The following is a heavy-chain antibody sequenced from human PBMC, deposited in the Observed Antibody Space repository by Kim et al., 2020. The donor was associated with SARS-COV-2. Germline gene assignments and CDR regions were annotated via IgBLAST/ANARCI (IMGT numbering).Heavy chain of an antibody. V-gene: IGHV4-34*01. J-gene: IGHJ3*02. Sequence: TNNNPSLTSRVTIAVDTSKNQFSLKLSAVTAADTAVYYCARGSDRRAFDIWGQGTMVTVSS. D-gene: IGHD3-22*01. CDR3: ARGSDRRAFDI. CDR2: T.